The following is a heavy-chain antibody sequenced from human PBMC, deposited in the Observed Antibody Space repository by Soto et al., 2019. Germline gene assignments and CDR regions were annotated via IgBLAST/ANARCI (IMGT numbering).Heavy chain of an antibody. CDR2: IYYSGSA. V-gene: IGHV4-61*01. CDR3: ARDLGYGMDV. J-gene: IGHJ6*02. CDR1: GHSVSIDPYF. Sequence: PSETLYLTCTVSGHSVSIDPYFWNWIRQPPGKGLEWIGSIYYSGSANYNPSLKSRVTMSVDSSKIQFSLKLSSVTAADTAVYYCARDLGYGMDVWGQGTTVTVSS.